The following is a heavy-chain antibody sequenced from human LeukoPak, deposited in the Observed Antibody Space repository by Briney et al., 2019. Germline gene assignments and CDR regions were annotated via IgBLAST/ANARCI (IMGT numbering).Heavy chain of an antibody. CDR2: ISSSSSTI. CDR3: AKDRVGATPHYYYGMDV. D-gene: IGHD1-26*01. CDR1: GFTFSSYS. J-gene: IGHJ6*02. V-gene: IGHV3-48*04. Sequence: GGSLRLSCAASGFTFSSYSMNWVRQAPGKGLEWVSYISSSSSTIYYADSVKGRFTISRDNAKNSLYLQMNSLRAEDTAVYYCAKDRVGATPHYYYGMDVWGQGTTVTVSS.